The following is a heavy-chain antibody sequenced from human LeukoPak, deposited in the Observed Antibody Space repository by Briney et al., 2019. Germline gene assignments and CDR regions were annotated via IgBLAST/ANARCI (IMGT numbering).Heavy chain of an antibody. CDR1: GYTFTSYG. Sequence: ASVKVSCKASGYTFTSYGISWVRQAPGQGLEWMGRISAYNGNTNYAQKLQGRVTMTTDTSTSTAYMELRSLRSDDTAVYYCARQYYYDSSGTPSDYWGQGTLVTVSS. V-gene: IGHV1-18*01. CDR3: ARQYYYDSSGTPSDY. J-gene: IGHJ4*02. D-gene: IGHD3-22*01. CDR2: ISAYNGNT.